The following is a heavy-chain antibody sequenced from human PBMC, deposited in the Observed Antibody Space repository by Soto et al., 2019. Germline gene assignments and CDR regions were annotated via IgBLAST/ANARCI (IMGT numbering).Heavy chain of an antibody. CDR3: AKRRGAGGHFDY. V-gene: IGHV3-23*01. CDR1: GFTFSSYA. Sequence: DVQLLESGGGLVQPGGSLRLSCAASGFTFSSYAMGWVRQGPGKGLEWVAVVSSGGSTHYADSVRGRFTLSRDNSKNTLPLQMNSLTAEHTAVYFCAKRRGAGGHFDYWGQGALVTVSS. CDR2: VSSGGST. D-gene: IGHD2-15*01. J-gene: IGHJ4*02.